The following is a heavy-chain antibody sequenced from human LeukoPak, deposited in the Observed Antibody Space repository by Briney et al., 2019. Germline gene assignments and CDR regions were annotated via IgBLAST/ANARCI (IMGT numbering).Heavy chain of an antibody. V-gene: IGHV1-18*01. CDR2: ISPYNGNT. J-gene: IGHJ3*02. CDR1: GYTFASSV. D-gene: IGHD6-13*01. CDR3: ARDQSAAAGRDAFDI. Sequence: GASVKVSCKASGYTFASSVISWVRQAPGQGLEWMGWISPYNGNTNYAQKVQGRVTMTADTSTSTAYMELRSLKSDDTAVYYCARDQSAAAGRDAFDIWGQGTKVTVSS.